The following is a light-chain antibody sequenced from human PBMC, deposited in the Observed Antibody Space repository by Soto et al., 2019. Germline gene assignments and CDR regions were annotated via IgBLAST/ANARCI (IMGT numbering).Light chain of an antibody. J-gene: IGKJ4*01. CDR1: QTITNY. CDR3: QQTYNNPLT. Sequence: GDRVTITCRASQTITNYLHWYQQRSGKAPKLLISTASSLQSGVPSRFSGGGSATDFTLTISSLQPEDFATYYCQQTYNNPLTFGGGTRV. CDR2: TAS. V-gene: IGKV1-39*01.